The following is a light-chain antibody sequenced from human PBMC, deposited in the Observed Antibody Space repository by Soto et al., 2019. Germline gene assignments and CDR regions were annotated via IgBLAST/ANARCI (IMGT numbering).Light chain of an antibody. Sequence: QSVLTQPASVSGSPGQSITISCTGTSSGVGSYNLVSWYQQHPGKAPKLRIYEVSKRPPGVSNRFSGSKSGNTASLTISGLQAEDEADYYCCSYAGSSTWVFGGGTQLTVL. CDR1: SSGVGSYNL. CDR2: EVS. J-gene: IGLJ3*02. CDR3: CSYAGSSTWV. V-gene: IGLV2-23*02.